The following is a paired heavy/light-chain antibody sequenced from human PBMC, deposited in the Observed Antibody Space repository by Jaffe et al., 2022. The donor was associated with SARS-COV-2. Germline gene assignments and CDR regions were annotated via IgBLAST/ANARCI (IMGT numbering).Light chain of an antibody. V-gene: IGKV3-11*01. CDR1: QSVSSY. J-gene: IGKJ1*01. Sequence: EIVLTQSPATLSLSPGERATLSCRASQSVSSYLAWYQQKPGQAPRLLIYDASNRATGIPARFSGSGSGTDFTLTISSLEPEDFAVYYCQQRSNWPSTFGQGTKVEIK. CDR3: QQRSNWPST. CDR2: DAS.
Heavy chain of an antibody. J-gene: IGHJ2*01. Sequence: EVQLVESGGGLVKPGGSLRLSCAASGFTFSSYSMNWVRQAPGKGLEWVSSISSSSSYIYYADSVKGRFTISRDNAKNSLYLQMNSLRAEDTAVYYCARDNDSSGYYSWGLYWYFDLWGRGTLVTVSS. D-gene: IGHD3-22*01. V-gene: IGHV3-21*01. CDR3: ARDNDSSGYYSWGLYWYFDL. CDR1: GFTFSSYS. CDR2: ISSSSSYI.